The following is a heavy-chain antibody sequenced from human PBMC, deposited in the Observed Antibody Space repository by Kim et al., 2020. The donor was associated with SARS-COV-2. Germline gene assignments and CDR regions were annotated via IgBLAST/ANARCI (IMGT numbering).Heavy chain of an antibody. V-gene: IGHV4-59*01. CDR3: ARFRNGFDYWFDP. CDR1: GDSINDYY. CDR2: IFYRGNT. D-gene: IGHD5-12*01. J-gene: IGHJ5*02. Sequence: SETLSLTCSVSGDSINDYYWTWIRQPPGKGLEWVGYIFYRGNTKYNPSLGGRVTISVDTAENQFSLKLRSVTAADTAVYYCARFRNGFDYWFDPWGQGTLVTVSS.